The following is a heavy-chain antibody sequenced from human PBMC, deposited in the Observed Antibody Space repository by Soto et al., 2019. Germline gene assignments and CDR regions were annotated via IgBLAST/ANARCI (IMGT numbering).Heavy chain of an antibody. CDR1: GYTFTSYD. CDR2: MNPNSGNT. Sequence: QVQLVQSGAEVKKPGASVKVSCKASGYTFTSYDINWVRQATGQGLEWMGWMNPNSGNTGYAQKFQGRVTMTRNTSISTAYRELSSLRSEDTAVYYCARGPAAAGTKNYYYYYMDVWGKGTTVTVSS. D-gene: IGHD6-13*01. V-gene: IGHV1-8*01. CDR3: ARGPAAAGTKNYYYYYMDV. J-gene: IGHJ6*03.